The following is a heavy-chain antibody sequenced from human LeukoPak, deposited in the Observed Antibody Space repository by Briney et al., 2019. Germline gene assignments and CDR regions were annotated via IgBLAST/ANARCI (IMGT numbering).Heavy chain of an antibody. CDR2: ISGGGGST. J-gene: IGHJ4*02. CDR1: GFTFSSYV. Sequence: GGSLRLSCAASGFTFSSYVMSWVRQAPGKGLEWVSAISGGGGSTYYADSVKGRFTISRDNSKNTLSLQMNSPRAEDTAVYYCVKDALVVPVSMGPPEVDYWGQGTLVTVSS. V-gene: IGHV3-23*01. D-gene: IGHD2/OR15-2a*01. CDR3: VKDALVVPVSMGPPEVDY.